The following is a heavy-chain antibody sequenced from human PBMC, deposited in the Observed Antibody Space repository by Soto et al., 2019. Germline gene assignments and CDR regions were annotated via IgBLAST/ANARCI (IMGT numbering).Heavy chain of an antibody. CDR3: AREGALWFGELLGIYYYYGMDV. Sequence: VASVKVSCKASGYTFTSYAMHWVRQAPGQRLEWMGWINAGNGNTKYSQKFQGRVTITRDTSASTAYMELSSLRSEDTAVYYCAREGALWFGELLGIYYYYGMDVWGQGTTVTVSS. CDR1: GYTFTSYA. D-gene: IGHD3-10*01. CDR2: INAGNGNT. V-gene: IGHV1-3*01. J-gene: IGHJ6*02.